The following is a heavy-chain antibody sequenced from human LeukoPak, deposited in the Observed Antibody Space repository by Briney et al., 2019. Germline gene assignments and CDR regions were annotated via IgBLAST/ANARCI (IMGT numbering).Heavy chain of an antibody. V-gene: IGHV3-33*05. CDR1: GFTFTTYG. J-gene: IGHJ6*02. D-gene: IGHD6-19*01. CDR3: ARDEAVAGTDYYYYGMDV. Sequence: GGSLRLSCTASGFTFTTYGLHWVRQAPGKGLEWVAVISYNGGYRHYADSVKGRFTISRDDSKNTLFLQLNSLRGEDTAVYYCARDEAVAGTDYYYYGMDVWGQGTTVTVSS. CDR2: ISYNGGYR.